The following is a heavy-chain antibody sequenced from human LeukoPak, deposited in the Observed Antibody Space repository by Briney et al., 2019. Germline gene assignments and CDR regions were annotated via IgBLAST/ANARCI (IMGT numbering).Heavy chain of an antibody. D-gene: IGHD6-19*01. J-gene: IGHJ4*02. CDR3: ARVGAGYSSGWPYYFDY. CDR2: ISSSSITI. Sequence: GGSLRLSCAASGFTFSGYSMNWVRQAPGKGLEWVSYISSSSITIYYADSVKGRFTISRDNVKNSLELQMNSLRAEDTAVYYCARVGAGYSSGWPYYFDYWGQGTLVTVSS. V-gene: IGHV3-48*01. CDR1: GFTFSGYS.